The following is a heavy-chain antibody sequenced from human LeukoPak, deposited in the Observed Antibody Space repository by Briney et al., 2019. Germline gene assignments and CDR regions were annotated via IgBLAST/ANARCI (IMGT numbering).Heavy chain of an antibody. Sequence: PSETLSLTCTVSGGSISSYYWNWIRQPPGKGLEWIGYIHYNGNNNYNPSLKSRVTMSVDTSKNQFSLKLSSVNATDTAVYYCAKVRLIAVVGTRYFDYWGQGTLVTVSS. D-gene: IGHD6-19*01. CDR3: AKVRLIAVVGTRYFDY. V-gene: IGHV4-59*01. CDR2: IHYNGNN. J-gene: IGHJ4*02. CDR1: GGSISSYY.